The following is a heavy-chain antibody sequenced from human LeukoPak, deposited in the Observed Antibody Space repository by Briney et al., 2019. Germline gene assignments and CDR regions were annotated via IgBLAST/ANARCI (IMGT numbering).Heavy chain of an antibody. V-gene: IGHV3-48*01. Sequence: GGSLRLSCAASGFTFSSYSMNWVRQAPGKGLEWVSYISSSSTIYYADSVKGRFTISRDNSKNTLYLQMNSLRAEDTAVYYCARDRSSGWPSQYYFDYWGQGTLVTVSS. CDR3: ARDRSSGWPSQYYFDY. CDR1: GFTFSSYS. CDR2: ISSSSTI. J-gene: IGHJ4*02. D-gene: IGHD6-19*01.